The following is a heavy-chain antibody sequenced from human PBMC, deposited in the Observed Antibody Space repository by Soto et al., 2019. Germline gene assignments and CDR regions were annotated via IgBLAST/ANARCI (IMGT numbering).Heavy chain of an antibody. CDR2: IIPIFGTA. Sequence: ASVKVSCKASGGTFSSYAISWVRQAPGQGLERMGGIIPIFGTANYAQKFQGRVTITADKSTSTAYMELSSLRSEDTAVYYCARSGDTAMVGGHDPWGQGTLVTVSS. J-gene: IGHJ5*02. CDR1: GGTFSSYA. V-gene: IGHV1-69*06. CDR3: ARSGDTAMVGGHDP. D-gene: IGHD5-18*01.